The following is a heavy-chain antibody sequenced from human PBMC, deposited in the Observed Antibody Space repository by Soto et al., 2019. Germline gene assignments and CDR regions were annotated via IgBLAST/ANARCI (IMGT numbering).Heavy chain of an antibody. D-gene: IGHD6-6*01. CDR1: GGSISSYY. CDR3: ARENSSSWHPGYYFDY. V-gene: IGHV4-59*01. Sequence: SETLSLTCTVSGGSISSYYWSWIRQPPGKGLEWIGYIYYSGSTNYNPSLKSRVTISVDTSKNQFSLKLSSVTAADTAVYYCARENSSSWHPGYYFDYWGQGTLVTVSS. CDR2: IYYSGST. J-gene: IGHJ4*02.